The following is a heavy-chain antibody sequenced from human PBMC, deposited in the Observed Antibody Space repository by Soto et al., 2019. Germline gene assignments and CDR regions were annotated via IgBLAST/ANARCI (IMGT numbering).Heavy chain of an antibody. CDR3: ARVDDY. CDR2: INHSGNT. J-gene: IGHJ4*02. Sequence: LETLSLTCAVSGGSISSTDHFWGWIRQPPGKGLEWIGEINHSGNTNYSPSLESRVTISVDTSKNQFSLKLNSVTAADTAVYYCARVDDYWGQGTLVTVSS. CDR1: GGSISSTDHF. V-gene: IGHV4-34*01.